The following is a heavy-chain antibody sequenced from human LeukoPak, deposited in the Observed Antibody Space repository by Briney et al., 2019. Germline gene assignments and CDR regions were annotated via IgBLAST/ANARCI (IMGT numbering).Heavy chain of an antibody. D-gene: IGHD1-26*01. Sequence: GGSLRLSCAASGFTFSSYGMHWVRQAPGKGLEWVAYIRYDGSNKYYADSVKGRFTISRDISKNTLYLQMNSLRAEDTAVYYCARGGEWELPLDDAFDIWGQGTMVTVSS. CDR2: IRYDGSNK. V-gene: IGHV3-30*02. CDR1: GFTFSSYG. CDR3: ARGGEWELPLDDAFDI. J-gene: IGHJ3*02.